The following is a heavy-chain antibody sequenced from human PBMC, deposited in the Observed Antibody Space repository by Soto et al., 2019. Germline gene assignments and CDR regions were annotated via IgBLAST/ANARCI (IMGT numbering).Heavy chain of an antibody. CDR2: ISAYNGNT. CDR3: ARDPSPDSSGYYSDY. CDR1: GYTFTSYG. V-gene: IGHV1-18*01. J-gene: IGHJ4*02. Sequence: ASVKVSCKASGYTFTSYGISWVRQAPGQGLEWMGWISAYNGNTNYAQKLQGRVTMTTDTSTSTAYMELRSLRSDDTAVYYCARDPSPDSSGYYSDYWGQGTLVTSPQ. D-gene: IGHD3-22*01.